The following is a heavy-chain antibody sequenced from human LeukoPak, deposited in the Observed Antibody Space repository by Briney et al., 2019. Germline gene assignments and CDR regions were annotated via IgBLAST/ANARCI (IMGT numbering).Heavy chain of an antibody. CDR3: AKDRMTLYYYGMDV. D-gene: IGHD2-21*02. Sequence: GRSLRLSCAASGFTFSSYGMHWVRQAPGKGLEWVAVISYDGSNKYYADSVKGRFTISRDNSKNTLYLQMNSMRAEDTAVYYCAKDRMTLYYYGMDVWGRGTTVTVSS. CDR1: GFTFSSYG. V-gene: IGHV3-30*18. J-gene: IGHJ6*02. CDR2: ISYDGSNK.